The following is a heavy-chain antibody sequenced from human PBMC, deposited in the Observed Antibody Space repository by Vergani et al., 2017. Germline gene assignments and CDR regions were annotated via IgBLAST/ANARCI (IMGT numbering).Heavy chain of an antibody. CDR3: ARSHSIYDFWSGYRYDAFDI. D-gene: IGHD3-3*01. CDR1: GGSISSGGYY. J-gene: IGHJ3*02. Sequence: QVQLQESGPGLVKPSQTLSLTCTVSGGSISSGGYYWSWIRQHPGKGLEWIGYIYYSGSTYYNPSLKSRVTISVDTSKNQFSLKLSSVTAADTAVYYCARSHSIYDFWSGYRYDAFDIWCQGTMVTVSS. V-gene: IGHV4-31*03. CDR2: IYYSGST.